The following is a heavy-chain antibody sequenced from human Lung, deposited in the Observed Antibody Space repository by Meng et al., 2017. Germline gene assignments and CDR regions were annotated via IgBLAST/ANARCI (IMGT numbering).Heavy chain of an antibody. Sequence: QVQLQESGPGLRQPSGTLSLTFAVSGGSITSSTWWSWVRQTPGKGLEWFGEIFHSGSTNYNPPLESRVTISVDKSKNQFSLKVYSVTAADTATYYCARFDISSSGRGDYWGQGILVTVFS. CDR2: IFHSGST. V-gene: IGHV4-4*02. CDR1: GGSITSSTW. J-gene: IGHJ4*02. CDR3: ARFDISSSGRGDY. D-gene: IGHD1-26*01.